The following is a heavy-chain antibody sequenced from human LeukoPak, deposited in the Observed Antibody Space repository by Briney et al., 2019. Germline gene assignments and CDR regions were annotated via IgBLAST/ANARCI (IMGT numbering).Heavy chain of an antibody. CDR3: ARHGGSYFYNWFDP. CDR2: IYYSGST. CDR1: GGSISSYY. D-gene: IGHD1-26*01. J-gene: IGHJ5*02. Sequence: PSETLSLTCTVSGGSISSYYWSWIRQPPGKGLEWIGYIYYSGSTNYNPSLKSRVTISVDTSKNQFSLKLSSVTAADTAVYYCARHGGSYFYNWFDPWGQGTLVTVSS. V-gene: IGHV4-59*08.